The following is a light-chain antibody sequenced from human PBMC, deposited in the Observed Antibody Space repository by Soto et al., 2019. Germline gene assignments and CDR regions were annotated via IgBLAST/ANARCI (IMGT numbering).Light chain of an antibody. CDR3: QQRNRWPPVYT. CDR2: DVS. Sequence: EIVLTQSPATLSLSPGERATLSCKTSQSTSSYLAWYQHRPCQTPTLLIYDVSNRATGIPARFSGSGSGTDFTLTISSLEPEDFAVYYCQQRNRWPPVYTFGQGTKLEI. V-gene: IGKV3-11*01. CDR1: QSTSSY. J-gene: IGKJ2*01.